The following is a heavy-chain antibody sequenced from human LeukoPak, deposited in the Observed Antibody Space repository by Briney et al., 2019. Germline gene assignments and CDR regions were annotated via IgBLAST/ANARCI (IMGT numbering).Heavy chain of an antibody. V-gene: IGHV3-7*01. Sequence: GGSLRLSCAASGFTFSSYWMSWVRQAPGKGLEWVANMKHDGSELYYADSVKGRFTISRDHAKNALYLQMNNLRAEDTSVYYCARDRRDGYNLLDYWGQGTLVTVSS. J-gene: IGHJ4*02. CDR1: GFTFSSYW. D-gene: IGHD5-24*01. CDR2: MKHDGSEL. CDR3: ARDRRDGYNLLDY.